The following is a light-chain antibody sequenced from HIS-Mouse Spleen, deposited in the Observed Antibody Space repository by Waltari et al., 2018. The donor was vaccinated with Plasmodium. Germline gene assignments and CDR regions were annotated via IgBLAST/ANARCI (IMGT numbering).Light chain of an antibody. CDR2: RDS. Sequence: SYELTQPLSVSVALGQTARIPWGGNNIGSKNAHWYQQKPGQAPVLVIYRDSNRPPGIPERFSGSNSGNTATLTISRAQAGDEADYYCQVWDSSTVFGGGTKLTVL. CDR1: NIGSKN. CDR3: QVWDSSTV. J-gene: IGLJ3*02. V-gene: IGLV3-9*01.